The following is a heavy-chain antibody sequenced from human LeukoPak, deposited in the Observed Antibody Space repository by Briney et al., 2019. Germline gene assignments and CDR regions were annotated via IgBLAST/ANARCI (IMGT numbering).Heavy chain of an antibody. CDR2: INHSGST. CDR3: ARGKESRRTYGSVTFDP. V-gene: IGHV4-34*01. J-gene: IGHJ5*02. D-gene: IGHD3-10*01. Sequence: PSETLSLTCAVYGGSFSGYYWSWIRQPPGKGLEWIGEINHSGSTNYNPSLKSRVTISVDTSKNQFSLKLSSVTAADTAVYYCARGKESRRTYGSVTFDPWGQGTLVTVSS. CDR1: GGSFSGYY.